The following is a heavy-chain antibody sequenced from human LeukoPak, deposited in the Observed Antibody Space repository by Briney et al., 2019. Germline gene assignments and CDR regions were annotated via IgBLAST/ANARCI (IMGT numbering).Heavy chain of an antibody. CDR3: ARVDRRRHPGYPSSLALGYFDL. J-gene: IGHJ2*01. V-gene: IGHV4-39*07. Sequence: SETLSLTCTVSGGSITITNYYWGWIRQPPGKGLEWVGNIYYDGSTYYNPSLKSRVTISVDTSKNQFSLKLSSVTAADTAVYYCARVDRRRHPGYPSSLALGYFDLWGRGTLVTVSS. CDR2: IYYDGST. CDR1: GGSITITNYY. D-gene: IGHD6-6*01.